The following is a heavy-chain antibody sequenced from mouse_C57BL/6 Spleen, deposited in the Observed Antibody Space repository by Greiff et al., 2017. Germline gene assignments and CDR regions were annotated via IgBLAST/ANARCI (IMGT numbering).Heavy chain of an antibody. D-gene: IGHD1-1*01. CDR3: ARDYGTGYAY. CDR1: GFTFSDYG. CDR2: ISSGSSTL. V-gene: IGHV5-17*01. Sequence: EVKLQESGGGLVKPGGSLKISCAASGFTFSDYGMHWVRQAPEQGLEWVAYISSGSSTLSYADTVKGRFTIARDNAKNTLFLQMTSLRSEDTAMYYCARDYGTGYAYWGQGTLVTVSA. J-gene: IGHJ3*01.